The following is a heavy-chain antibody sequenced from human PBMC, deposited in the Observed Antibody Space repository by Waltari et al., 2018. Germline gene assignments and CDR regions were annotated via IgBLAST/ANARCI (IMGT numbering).Heavy chain of an antibody. Sequence: QVQLVEYGGGVVQPGRSLRLCCSASGFTFNSYAIPWVRQAPGKGLESVSVISYDGSNKYYADSVKCRFTISRDNSKNTRYLQMNSLGAEETAVYYCARVFRGDLHDYWGQVTLVTVSS. D-gene: IGHD3-16*01. CDR2: ISYDGSNK. J-gene: IGHJ4*02. CDR1: GFTFNSYA. CDR3: ARVFRGDLHDY. V-gene: IGHV3-30*01.